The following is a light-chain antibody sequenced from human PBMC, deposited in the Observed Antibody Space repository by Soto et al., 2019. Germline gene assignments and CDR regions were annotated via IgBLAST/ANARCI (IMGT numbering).Light chain of an antibody. CDR1: QSVSNNY. CDR3: QQYGSSPLT. J-gene: IGKJ3*01. CDR2: GAY. Sequence: EIVLTQSPGTLSLSPGERGTLSCRASQSVSNNYLAWYQQKPGQAPRLLIYGAYTRVTGIPDRFSGSGSGTDLTLTISRLEPEDFAVYYCQQYGSSPLTFGPGTKVDIK. V-gene: IGKV3-20*01.